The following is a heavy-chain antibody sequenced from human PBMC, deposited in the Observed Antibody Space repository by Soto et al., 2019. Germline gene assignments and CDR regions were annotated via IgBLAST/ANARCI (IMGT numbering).Heavy chain of an antibody. V-gene: IGHV1-69*01. Sequence: QVQLVQSGAEVKKPGSSVKVSCKASGGTFTSYAISWVRQAPGQGLEWMGGIIPIFGTANYAQKFQGRVTITADESTSTAYMELSSLRSEDTAVYYCARVRVGRGWPYYFDYWGQGTLVTVSS. CDR2: IIPIFGTA. D-gene: IGHD6-19*01. J-gene: IGHJ4*02. CDR3: ARVRVGRGWPYYFDY. CDR1: GGTFTSYA.